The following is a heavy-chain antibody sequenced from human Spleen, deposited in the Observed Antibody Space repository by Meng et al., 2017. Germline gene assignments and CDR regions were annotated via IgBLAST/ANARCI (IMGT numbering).Heavy chain of an antibody. CDR3: TRDRCSGGSCYYYYYYGMDV. V-gene: IGHV3-49*04. D-gene: IGHD2-15*01. J-gene: IGHJ6*02. CDR1: GFTFSNYA. Sequence: GESLKISCAASGFTFSNYAMSWVRQAPGKGLEWVGFIRSKAYGGTTEYAASVKGRFTISRDDSKSIAYLQMNSLKTEDTAVYYCTRDRCSGGSCYYYYYYGMDVWGQGTTVTVSS. CDR2: IRSKAYGGTT.